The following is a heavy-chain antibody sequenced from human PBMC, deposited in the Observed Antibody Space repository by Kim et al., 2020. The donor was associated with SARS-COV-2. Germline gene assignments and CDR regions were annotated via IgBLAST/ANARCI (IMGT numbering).Heavy chain of an antibody. D-gene: IGHD2-15*01. CDR1: GGSISSYY. CDR2: IYYSGST. J-gene: IGHJ3*02. CDR3: ARARWYCSGGSCYSWPRGAFDI. Sequence: SETLSLTCTVSGGSISSYYWSWIRQTPGKGLEWIGYIYYSGSTNYNPSLKSRVTISVDTSKNQFSLKLSSVTAADTAVYYCARARWYCSGGSCYSWPRGAFDIWGQGTMVTVSS. V-gene: IGHV4-59*13.